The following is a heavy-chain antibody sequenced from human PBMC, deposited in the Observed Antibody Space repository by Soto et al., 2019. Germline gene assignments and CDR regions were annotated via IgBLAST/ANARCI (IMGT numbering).Heavy chain of an antibody. CDR3: ARDDSSSWFDI. V-gene: IGHV3-21*01. Sequence: EVQLVESGGGLVKPGGSLRLSCAASGFTFSSYSMNWVRQAPGKGLEWVSSISSSSSYIYYADSVKGRYTISRDNAKNSLYLQMNSLRAEYTAVYYCARDDSSSWFDIWGQGTMVTVSS. CDR2: ISSSSSYI. D-gene: IGHD6-13*01. CDR1: GFTFSSYS. J-gene: IGHJ3*02.